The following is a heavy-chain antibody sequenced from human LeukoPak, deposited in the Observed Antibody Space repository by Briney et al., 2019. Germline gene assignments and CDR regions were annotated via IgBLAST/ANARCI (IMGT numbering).Heavy chain of an antibody. CDR1: GFTFSSYA. J-gene: IGHJ6*03. CDR3: ARRRGLELLYYYYMDV. CDR2: ISGSGGNT. Sequence: PGGSLRLSCAASGFTFSSYAMIWVRQAPGKGLEWVSAISGSGGNTFYADSVKGRFTIARDNSKNTLYLQMNSLRAEDTAVYYCARRRGLELLYYYYMDVWGKGTTIIVSS. D-gene: IGHD1-7*01. V-gene: IGHV3-23*01.